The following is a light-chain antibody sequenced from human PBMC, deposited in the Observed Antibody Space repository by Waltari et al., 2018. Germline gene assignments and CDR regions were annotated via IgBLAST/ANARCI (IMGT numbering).Light chain of an antibody. CDR1: QSVSSY. CDR2: DAS. CDR3: QQRSNWPPIFT. Sequence: EIVLTQSPAPLSLSPGDRATLSSRPSQSVSSYLACYQQKPGQAPRLLIYDASNRSTGIPARFSGSGSGTDFTLTISSLEPEDFAVYYCQQRSNWPPIFTFGPGTKVDIK. V-gene: IGKV3-11*01. J-gene: IGKJ3*01.